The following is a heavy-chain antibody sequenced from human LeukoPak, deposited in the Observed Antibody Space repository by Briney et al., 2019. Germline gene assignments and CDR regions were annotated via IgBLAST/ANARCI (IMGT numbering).Heavy chain of an antibody. D-gene: IGHD2-2*01. CDR2: MNPNSGNT. CDR1: GYIFTSYD. Sequence: GASVKVSCKASGYIFTSYDINWVRQATGQGLEWMGWMNPNSGNTGYAQKFQGRVTITRNTSISTAYMELSSLRSEDTAVYYCARETCSSTSCEFDPWGQGTLVTVSS. J-gene: IGHJ5*02. V-gene: IGHV1-8*03. CDR3: ARETCSSTSCEFDP.